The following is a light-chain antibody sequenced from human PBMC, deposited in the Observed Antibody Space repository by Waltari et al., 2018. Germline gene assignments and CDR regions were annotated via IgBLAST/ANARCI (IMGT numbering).Light chain of an antibody. Sequence: QSALTQPPSVSGTPGQSVTISCTGTSSDVGTNKRVSWYQQSPGSAPKLLIYEVTNRPAGVPDRFSGTKSVNTASLTISGLQAEDEADYYCCFYTSRFYVFGPVTKVTVL. CDR1: SSDVGTNKR. J-gene: IGLJ1*01. CDR3: CFYTSRFYV. V-gene: IGLV2-18*01. CDR2: EVT.